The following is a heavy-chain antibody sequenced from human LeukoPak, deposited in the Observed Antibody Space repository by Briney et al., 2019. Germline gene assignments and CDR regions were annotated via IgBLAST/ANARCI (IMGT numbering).Heavy chain of an antibody. J-gene: IGHJ4*02. CDR1: GYPFTTFS. CDR3: ARDWAHGSFDF. CDR2: INPGIFTT. V-gene: IGHV1-46*01. Sequence: GASVKLSCKASGYPFTTFSLHWVRRAPGQGLEWMAIINPGIFTTTYAQKLQDRITVTSDTSTATVYMELRSLRLEDTAVYFCARDWAHGSFDFWGQGTLVTVSS. D-gene: IGHD3-16*01.